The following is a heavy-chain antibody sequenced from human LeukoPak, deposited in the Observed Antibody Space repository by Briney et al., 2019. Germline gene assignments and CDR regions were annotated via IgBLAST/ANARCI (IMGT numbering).Heavy chain of an antibody. CDR1: GFTFSSYA. Sequence: GGSLRLSCAASGFTFSSYAMLWVRQAPGKGLEWVAVISYDGSNKYYADSVKGRFTISRDNSKNTLYLQMNSLRAEDTAVYYCARDSSSWSRYFDCWGQGTLVTVSS. CDR2: ISYDGSNK. J-gene: IGHJ4*02. V-gene: IGHV3-30-3*01. D-gene: IGHD6-13*01. CDR3: ARDSSSWSRYFDC.